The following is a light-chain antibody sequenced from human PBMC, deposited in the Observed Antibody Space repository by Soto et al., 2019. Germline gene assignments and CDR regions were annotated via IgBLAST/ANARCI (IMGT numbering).Light chain of an antibody. CDR3: QQRST. V-gene: IGKV3D-20*02. CDR2: GAS. Sequence: EAVLSQSPGTLSLFPGESATISCRASQIVNTFYLAWYQQKPGQPPRLLIYGASSRATGVPDRFSASRSATDFSLTIRRLEPEDFAVYYCQQRSTFGQGTKVDIK. J-gene: IGKJ1*01. CDR1: QIVNTFY.